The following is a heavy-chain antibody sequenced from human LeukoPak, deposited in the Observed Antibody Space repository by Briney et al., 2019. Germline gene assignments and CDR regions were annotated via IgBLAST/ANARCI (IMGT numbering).Heavy chain of an antibody. Sequence: GGSLRLSCAASGFIFSRDSMNWVRQAPGKGLEWVAYINGGGSPIYYADSVKGRFTISRDNAKNSLYLQMNSLRAEDTAVYYCARNPSNWFDPWGQGTLVAVSS. CDR1: GFIFSRDS. CDR3: ARNPSNWFDP. CDR2: INGGGSPI. V-gene: IGHV3-48*04. J-gene: IGHJ5*02.